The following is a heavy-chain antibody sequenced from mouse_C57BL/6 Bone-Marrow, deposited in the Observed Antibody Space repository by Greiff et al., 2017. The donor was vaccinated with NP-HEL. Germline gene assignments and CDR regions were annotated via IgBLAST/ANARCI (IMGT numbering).Heavy chain of an antibody. CDR2: ISNGGGST. Sequence: EVQGVESGGGLVQPGGSLKLSCAASGFTFSDYYMYWVRQTPEKRLEWVAYISNGGGSTYYPDTVKGRFTISRDNAKNTLYLQMSRLKSEDTAVYYCAKPGPYWYFDVWGTGTTVTVSS. CDR3: AKPGPYWYFDV. CDR1: GFTFSDYY. V-gene: IGHV5-12*01. J-gene: IGHJ1*03.